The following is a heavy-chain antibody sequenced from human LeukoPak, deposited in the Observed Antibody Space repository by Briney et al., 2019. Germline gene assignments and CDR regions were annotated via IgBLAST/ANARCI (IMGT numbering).Heavy chain of an antibody. D-gene: IGHD6-19*01. V-gene: IGHV4-59*08. CDR2: IYYSGTT. CDR3: ARAAAVAVDC. J-gene: IGHJ4*02. CDR1: GGSISFYY. Sequence: SETLSLTCTVSGGSISFYYWSWIRQPPGKGLEWIGYIYYSGTTNYNPSLKSRVTISVDTSKNQFSLKLSSVTAADTAVYYCARAAAVAVDCWGQGTLVTVSS.